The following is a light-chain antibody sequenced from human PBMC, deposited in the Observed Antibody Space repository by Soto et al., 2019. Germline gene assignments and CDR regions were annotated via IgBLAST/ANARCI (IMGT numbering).Light chain of an antibody. V-gene: IGLV1-51*02. J-gene: IGLJ1*01. CDR1: SSNIGNNY. CDR2: ENN. CDR3: GTWDSSLSAFYV. Sequence: QAVVTQPPSVSAAPGQKVTISCCGSSSNIGNNYVSWYQQLPGTAPKLLIYENNKRPSGIPDRFSGSKSGTSATLGITGLQTGDEADYYCGTWDSSLSAFYVFGTGTKLTVL.